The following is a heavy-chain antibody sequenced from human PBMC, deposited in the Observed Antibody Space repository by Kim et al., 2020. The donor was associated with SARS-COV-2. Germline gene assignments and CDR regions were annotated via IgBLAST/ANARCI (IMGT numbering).Heavy chain of an antibody. CDR2: INPKSGDT. CDR1: GYTFTNFY. CDR3: TRRMFRGNSLDP. V-gene: IGHV1-2*02. D-gene: IGHD3-10*01. Sequence: ASVKVSCKASGYTFTNFYVNWVRQAPGQGLEWMGWINPKSGDTRYAQKFQDRVTMTRDTSITTAYLDLTRLTSDDTAVYYCTRRMFRGNSLDPWGQGTLVTVSS. J-gene: IGHJ5*02.